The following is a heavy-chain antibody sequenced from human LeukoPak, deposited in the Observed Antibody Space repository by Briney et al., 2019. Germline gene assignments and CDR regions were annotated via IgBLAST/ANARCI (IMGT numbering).Heavy chain of an antibody. CDR1: GFTFSNYN. J-gene: IGHJ6*02. D-gene: IGHD3-10*01. V-gene: IGHV3-21*04. Sequence: PGGSLRLSCAASGFTFSNYNFYWVRQAPGRGLEWVSSISSTSSYIYYADSMKGRFTISRDNAKNSLYLQMNSLRAEDTAVYYCARALWSGPVYYGMDVWGQGTTVTVSS. CDR3: ARALWSGPVYYGMDV. CDR2: ISSTSSYI.